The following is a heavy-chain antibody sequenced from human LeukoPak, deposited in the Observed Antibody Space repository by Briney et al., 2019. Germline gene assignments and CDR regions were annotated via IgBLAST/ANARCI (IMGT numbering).Heavy chain of an antibody. CDR2: ISGSGGST. J-gene: IGHJ4*02. CDR1: GFTFSSYA. CDR3: AKVRPTPSIAVAGMMDY. D-gene: IGHD6-19*01. V-gene: IGHV3-23*01. Sequence: PGGSLRLSCAASGFTFSSYAMSWVRQAPGKGLEWVSAISGSGGSTYYADSVKGRFTISRDNSKNTLYLQMNSLRAEDTAVHYCAKVRPTPSIAVAGMMDYWGQGTLVTVSS.